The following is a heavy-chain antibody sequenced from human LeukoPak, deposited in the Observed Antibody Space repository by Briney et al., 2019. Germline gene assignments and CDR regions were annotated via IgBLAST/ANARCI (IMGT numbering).Heavy chain of an antibody. V-gene: IGHV4-4*07. D-gene: IGHD2-2*01. Sequence: SETLSLTCTVSGGSISSYYWSWIRQPAGKGLEWIGRIYTSGSTNYNPSLKSRVTMSVDTSKNQFSLKLSSVTAADTAVYYCARYSTVVVPAAPTGRCWYFDLWGRGTLVTVSS. CDR1: GGSISSYY. CDR3: ARYSTVVVPAAPTGRCWYFDL. J-gene: IGHJ2*01. CDR2: IYTSGST.